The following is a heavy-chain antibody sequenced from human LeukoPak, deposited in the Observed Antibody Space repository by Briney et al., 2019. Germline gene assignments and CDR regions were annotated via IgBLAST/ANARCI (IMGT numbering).Heavy chain of an antibody. J-gene: IGHJ6*04. CDR1: GFTVSSYE. Sequence: RGSLRLSCAASGFTVSSYEMKWVRPAPGKGLEWVSYISSSGSTIYYADSVKGRFTISRDNAKNSLYLQMNSLRAEDTAVYYCARDVFEYHYYGMDVWGKGTTVTVSS. CDR3: ARDVFEYHYYGMDV. CDR2: ISSSGSTI. D-gene: IGHD3-10*02. V-gene: IGHV3-48*03.